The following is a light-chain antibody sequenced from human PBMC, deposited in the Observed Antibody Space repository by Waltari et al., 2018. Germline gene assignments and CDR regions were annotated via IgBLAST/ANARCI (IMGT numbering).Light chain of an antibody. J-gene: IGLJ3*02. Sequence: QAVLTQPSSLSASPGASASLTCTLRSGFNVGSYRIYWYQQKPGSPPQYLLRYTSDSDKQQGPWVPSRCSGSQDASANAGILLISGLQSDDEADYYCMTWHSGAWVFGGGTKLTVL. CDR2: YTSDSDK. V-gene: IGLV5-45*02. CDR3: MTWHSGAWV. CDR1: SGFNVGSYR.